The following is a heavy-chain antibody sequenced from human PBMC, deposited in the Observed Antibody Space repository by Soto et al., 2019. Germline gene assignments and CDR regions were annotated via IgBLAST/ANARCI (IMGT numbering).Heavy chain of an antibody. CDR2: IDPSDFDS. Sequence: VDSLKISCQFSGYSFTSYWIIFVLQMPGKGLEWMGRIDPSDFDSDYSPSFQGRVTISIDRSISTAYLQWSSLKASDTAMYYCERSFGAQDYFESCGQGPLVNVYS. CDR3: ERSFGAQDYFES. D-gene: IGHD3-10*01. V-gene: IGHV5-10-1*01. J-gene: IGHJ4*02. CDR1: GYSFTSYW.